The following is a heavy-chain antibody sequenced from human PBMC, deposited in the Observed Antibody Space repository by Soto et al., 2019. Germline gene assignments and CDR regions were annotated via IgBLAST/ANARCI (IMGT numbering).Heavy chain of an antibody. V-gene: IGHV1-69*13. CDR3: AREWEYSSSSGRFDY. CDR2: IIPIFGTA. Sequence: SVKVSCKASGGTFSSFAISWVRQAPGQGLEWMGGIIPIFGTANYAQKFQGRVTITADESTSTAYMELSSLRSEDTAVYYCAREWEYSSSSGRFDYWGQGTLVTVSS. D-gene: IGHD6-6*01. J-gene: IGHJ4*02. CDR1: GGTFSSFA.